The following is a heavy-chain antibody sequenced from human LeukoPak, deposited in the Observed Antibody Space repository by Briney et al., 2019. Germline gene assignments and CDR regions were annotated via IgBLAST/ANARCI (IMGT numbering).Heavy chain of an antibody. CDR3: AAANWLVGWFDY. CDR1: GYTFTNYG. Sequence: ASVKVSCKASGYTFTNYGISWVRQAPGQGLEWLGWISAYNGNTSYAQNLRGRVTMTTDTSTSTAYIELRSLRSDDTAVYYCAAANWLVGWFDYWGQGSLVTVSS. D-gene: IGHD6-19*01. CDR2: ISAYNGNT. J-gene: IGHJ4*02. V-gene: IGHV1-18*01.